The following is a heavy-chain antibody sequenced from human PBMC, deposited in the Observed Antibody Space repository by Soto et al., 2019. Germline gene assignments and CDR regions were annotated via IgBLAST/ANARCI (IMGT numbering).Heavy chain of an antibody. V-gene: IGHV1-2*02. D-gene: IGHD5-18*01. J-gene: IGHJ5*02. CDR1: GYAFSGYY. CDR3: ARSQLWLPASWFDP. Sequence: ASVKASCKASGYAFSGYYIHWVRQAPGQGLEWMGWINPNTGGRNYAQKFQGRVTMTRDTSMNTVYMELSRLKSDDTAVYYCARSQLWLPASWFDPWGQGTLVTVSS. CDR2: INPNTGGR.